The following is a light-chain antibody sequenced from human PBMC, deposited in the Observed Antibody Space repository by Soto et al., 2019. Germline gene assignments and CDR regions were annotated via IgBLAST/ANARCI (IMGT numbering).Light chain of an antibody. Sequence: QSVLTQPPSASGTPGQRVTISCSGSSSNIGSNTVNWYQQLPGTASKLLIYSNNQRPSGVPDRFSGSKSGTSASLAISGLQSEDEDDYYCAAWDDSLNGPVFGGGTKLTVL. J-gene: IGLJ2*01. CDR2: SNN. CDR3: AAWDDSLNGPV. V-gene: IGLV1-44*01. CDR1: SSNIGSNT.